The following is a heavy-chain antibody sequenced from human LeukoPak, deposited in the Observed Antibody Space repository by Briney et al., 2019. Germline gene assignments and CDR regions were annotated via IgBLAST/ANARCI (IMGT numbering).Heavy chain of an antibody. V-gene: IGHV1-8*01. CDR2: MNPNSGNT. CDR3: ARVGTIGGRLSYYMDV. CDR1: GYTFTSYD. Sequence: ASVKVSCKASGYTFTSYDINWVRQATGQGLEWMGWMNPNSGNTGYAQKFQGRVTMTRNTSISTAYMELSSLRSEDTAVYYCARVGTIGGRLSYYMDVWGKGTTVTVSS. J-gene: IGHJ6*03. D-gene: IGHD1-7*01.